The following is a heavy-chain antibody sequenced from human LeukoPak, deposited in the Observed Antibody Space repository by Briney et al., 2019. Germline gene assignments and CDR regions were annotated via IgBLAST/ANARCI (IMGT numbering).Heavy chain of an antibody. D-gene: IGHD2-15*01. CDR3: VRHDVAGPGMDV. V-gene: IGHV3-72*01. J-gene: IGHJ6*04. CDR1: GFTFSDLY. CDR2: SRNKANKYTT. Sequence: GGPLRLSCAASGFTFSDLYMVWVRHAPGEGRVWVGHSRNKANKYTTQYAASVKGRVTISRDDSKKSLYLQMNSVKSEDTAVYYCVRHDVAGPGMDVWGKGTTVTVSS.